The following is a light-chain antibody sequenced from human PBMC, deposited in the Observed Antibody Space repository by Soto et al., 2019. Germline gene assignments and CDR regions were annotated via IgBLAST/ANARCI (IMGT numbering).Light chain of an antibody. J-gene: IGKJ1*01. CDR3: QQYNNLWT. CDR1: QNIDTW. CDR2: KAS. V-gene: IGKV1-5*03. Sequence: IQMTQSPATLAASVGDRVTITCRASQNIDTWLAWYQQQPGKAPKLLIYKASILENGVPSRFSGSGSGTEFTLTINSLQPDDFATYYCQQYNNLWTFGQGTKV.